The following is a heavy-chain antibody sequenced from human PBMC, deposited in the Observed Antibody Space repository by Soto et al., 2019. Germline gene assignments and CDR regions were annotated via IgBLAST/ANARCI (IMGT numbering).Heavy chain of an antibody. J-gene: IGHJ4*01. CDR2: ISSTGSHI. CDR3: ARAYRGFCSTAECSY. V-gene: IGHV3-21*01. D-gene: IGHD2-15*01. Sequence: GWSPSVCWGAAGVTISVYGMNWVRQSPGKGLEWVSYISSTGSHIQYADSVKGRFTISRDNAKNSLYLQMNSLRADDTAVYYCARAYRGFCSTAECSYWVHGTLVTVSS. CDR1: GVTISVYG.